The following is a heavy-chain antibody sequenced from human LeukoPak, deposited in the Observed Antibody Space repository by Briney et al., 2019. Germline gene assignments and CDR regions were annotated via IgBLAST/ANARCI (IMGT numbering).Heavy chain of an antibody. V-gene: IGHV1-18*01. CDR2: INAYNGNT. CDR3: ARDRYCSSTSCYAYYYGMDV. CDR1: GYTFTSYG. Sequence: GASVKVSCKASGYTFTSYGISWVRQAPGQGLEWMGWINAYNGNTNYAQKLQGRVTVTTDTSTSTAYMELRSLRSDDTAVYYCARDRYCSSTSCYAYYYGMDVWGQGTTVTVSS. D-gene: IGHD2-2*01. J-gene: IGHJ6*02.